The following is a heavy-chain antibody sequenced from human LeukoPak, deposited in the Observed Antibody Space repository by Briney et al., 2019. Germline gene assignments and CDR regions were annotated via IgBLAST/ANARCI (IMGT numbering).Heavy chain of an antibody. V-gene: IGHV3-53*01. D-gene: IGHD6-13*01. CDR3: ARDPVVASPGPFYYHYMDV. J-gene: IGHJ6*03. Sequence: GGSLRLSCAASGFAVSSNYMSWVRQPPGKGPEWLSLIGSSGNTFYADSVKGRFAISRDYLKNTLFLQMNSLRAEDTALYYCARDPVVASPGPFYYHYMDVWGKGTTVTVSS. CDR2: IGSSGNT. CDR1: GFAVSSNY.